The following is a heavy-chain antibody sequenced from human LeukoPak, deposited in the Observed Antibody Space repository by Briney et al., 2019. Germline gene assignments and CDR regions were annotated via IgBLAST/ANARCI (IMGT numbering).Heavy chain of an antibody. CDR2: ISSSSGTI. CDR1: GFTFSSYN. Sequence: RAGGSLRLSCAASGFTFSSYNLNWVRQAPGEGLEWVSYISSSSGTIYYADSVKGRFTISRDNAKNSLYLQMNSLRAEDTAVYYCARGGDPDYWGQGTLVTVSS. CDR3: ARGGDPDY. V-gene: IGHV3-48*04. D-gene: IGHD2-21*02. J-gene: IGHJ4*02.